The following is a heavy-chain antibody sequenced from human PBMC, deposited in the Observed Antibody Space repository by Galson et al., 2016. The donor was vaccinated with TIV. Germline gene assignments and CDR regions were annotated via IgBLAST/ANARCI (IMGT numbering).Heavy chain of an antibody. CDR2: INCDGRNK. CDR3: AREKGDSNEYLGN. Sequence: SLRLSCAASGFTFSMYGMNWVRQAPGKGLEWVAGINCDGRNKNYADSVKGRFTISRDNAKNTLHLQMNRLRGADTAVYFCAREKGDSNEYLGNWGQGTLVTVS. V-gene: IGHV3-33*07. CDR1: GFTFSMYG. J-gene: IGHJ4*02. D-gene: IGHD3-22*01.